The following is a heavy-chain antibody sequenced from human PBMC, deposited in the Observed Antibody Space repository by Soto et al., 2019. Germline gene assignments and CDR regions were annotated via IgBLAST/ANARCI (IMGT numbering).Heavy chain of an antibody. D-gene: IGHD3-10*01. V-gene: IGHV3-21*01. CDR1: GFTFSTYS. Sequence: VQLVESGGDLVKPGGSLRLSCAASGFTFSTYSMNWVRQAPGKGPEWVSSISSSSSFIYYADSVKGRFTISRDNAKNSLFQQMNSLRAEDTAVYYCAKDRGNSNPSEFDYWGQGTLVTVSS. CDR3: AKDRGNSNPSEFDY. J-gene: IGHJ4*02. CDR2: ISSSSSFI.